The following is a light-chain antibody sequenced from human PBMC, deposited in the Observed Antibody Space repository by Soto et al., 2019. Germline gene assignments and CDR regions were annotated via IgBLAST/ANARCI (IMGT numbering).Light chain of an antibody. V-gene: IGKV3-15*01. J-gene: IGKJ1*01. Sequence: EIVMTQSPATLSVSPGERATLSCRASQSVSSNLGWYQQKPGQAPRLLIYDASTRATGIPARFSGSGSGTEFTLTISSLQSEDFAVYYCQQFNNWPPTWTFGQGTKVEIK. CDR1: QSVSSN. CDR3: QQFNNWPPTWT. CDR2: DAS.